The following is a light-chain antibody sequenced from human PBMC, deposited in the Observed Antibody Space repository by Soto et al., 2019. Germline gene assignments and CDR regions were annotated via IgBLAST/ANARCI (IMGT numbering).Light chain of an antibody. CDR3: SSYTSSNTEV. V-gene: IGLV2-14*01. J-gene: IGLJ1*01. CDR1: RSYVGCYNY. Sequence: QPVRTQAASVSGAPGQSITIFCTGTRSYVGCYNYVSWYQQHPGKAPKLMIYDVGSRPSGVSNRFSGSKSGNTASLTISGLQAEDEADYYCSSYTSSNTEVFGTGTKVTVL. CDR2: DVG.